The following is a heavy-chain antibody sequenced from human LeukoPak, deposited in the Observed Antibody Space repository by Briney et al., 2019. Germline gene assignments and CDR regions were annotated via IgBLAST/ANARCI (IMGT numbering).Heavy chain of an antibody. D-gene: IGHD3-10*01. CDR3: AVNYGSGSRSFDY. CDR2: ISAYNGNT. V-gene: IGHV1-18*01. Sequence: ASVKVSCKDSGYTFTSYCISWVRQAPGQGLEGMGWISAYNGNTNYAQKLQGRVTMTTDTSTSTAYMELRSLRSDDTAVYYCAVNYGSGSRSFDYWGQGTLVTVSS. J-gene: IGHJ4*02. CDR1: GYTFTSYC.